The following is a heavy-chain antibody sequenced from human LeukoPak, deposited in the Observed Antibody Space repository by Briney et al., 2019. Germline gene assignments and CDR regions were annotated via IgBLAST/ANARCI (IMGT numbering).Heavy chain of an antibody. V-gene: IGHV3-7*01. Sequence: GGSLRLSCAASGFTVKDNFMSWVRQAPGKGLEWVANIKEDGSEKHCVDSVKGRFTISRDNAKNSLYLQMSSLRAEDTAVYYCTRNEVWGQGTLVTVSS. J-gene: IGHJ4*02. CDR1: GFTVKDNF. CDR2: IKEDGSEK. CDR3: TRNEV.